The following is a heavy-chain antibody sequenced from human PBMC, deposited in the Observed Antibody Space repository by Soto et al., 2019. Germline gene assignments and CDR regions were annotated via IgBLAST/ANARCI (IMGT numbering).Heavy chain of an antibody. D-gene: IGHD2-15*01. J-gene: IGHJ4*02. CDR1: GFTFSSYA. V-gene: IGHV3-23*01. Sequence: EVQLLESGGGLVQPGGSLRLSCAASGFTFSSYAMSWVRQAPGKGLEWVSAISGSGGSTYYADSVKGRFTISRDNSKNTLYLQMNSPRAEDTAVYYCAKDGSGYCSGGSCYFDYWGQGTLVTVSS. CDR2: ISGSGGST. CDR3: AKDGSGYCSGGSCYFDY.